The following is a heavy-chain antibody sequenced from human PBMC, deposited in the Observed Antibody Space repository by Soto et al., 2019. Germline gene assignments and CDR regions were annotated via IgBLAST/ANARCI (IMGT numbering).Heavy chain of an antibody. J-gene: IGHJ6*02. V-gene: IGHV3-9*01. CDR1: GFTFDDYA. D-gene: IGHD6-6*01. CDR3: AKDKGSSSYYYYGMDV. Sequence: GGSLRLSCAAPGFTFDDYAMHWVRQAPGKGLEWVSGISWNSGSIGYADSVKGRFTISRDNAKNSLYLQMNSLRAEDTALYYCAKDKGSSSYYYYGMDVWGQGTTVTVSS. CDR2: ISWNSGSI.